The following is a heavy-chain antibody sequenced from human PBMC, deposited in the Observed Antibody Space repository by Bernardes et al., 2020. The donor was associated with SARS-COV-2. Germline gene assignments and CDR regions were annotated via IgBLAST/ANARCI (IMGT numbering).Heavy chain of an antibody. CDR3: VKVSGSYRLDY. CDR1: GYTFTNYD. Sequence: ASVKVSCKASGYTFTNYDLNWVRQTAGQGLEWMGWMDPKSGNTDYAQKFQGRVTMTRDTSSGTAYMELTSLRSEDAAVYYCVKVSGSYRLDYWGQGTLVTVSS. V-gene: IGHV1-8*01. J-gene: IGHJ4*02. CDR2: MDPKSGNT. D-gene: IGHD3-10*01.